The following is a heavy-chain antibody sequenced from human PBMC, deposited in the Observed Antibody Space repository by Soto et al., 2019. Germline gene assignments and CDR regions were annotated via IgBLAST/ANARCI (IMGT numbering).Heavy chain of an antibody. CDR3: ARRTYYYDSSGKDYFDY. V-gene: IGHV4-59*02. D-gene: IGHD3-22*01. J-gene: IGHJ4*02. Sequence: SETLSLTCSVSGGSVSGYSWSWIRQPPGKGLEYIGYIYYRGTTNYNPSLESRVTISVDTSKNQFSLKLTSVTAADTAVYYCARRTYYYDSSGKDYFDYGGQGTLVTVSS. CDR1: GGSVSGYS. CDR2: IYYRGTT.